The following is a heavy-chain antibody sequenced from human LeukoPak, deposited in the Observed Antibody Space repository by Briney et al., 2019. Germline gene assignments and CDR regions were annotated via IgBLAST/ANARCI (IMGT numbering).Heavy chain of an antibody. CDR1: GFTFRSYA. CDR2: ISGSGGST. Sequence: GGSLRLSCAASGFTFRSYAISGVRQAPGKGLEWVSAISGSGGSTYYADSVKGRFAISRDNSKNTLYLQMNSLRAEDTAVYYCAKGNWNYPLDYWGQGTLVTVSS. D-gene: IGHD1-7*01. CDR3: AKGNWNYPLDY. V-gene: IGHV3-23*01. J-gene: IGHJ4*02.